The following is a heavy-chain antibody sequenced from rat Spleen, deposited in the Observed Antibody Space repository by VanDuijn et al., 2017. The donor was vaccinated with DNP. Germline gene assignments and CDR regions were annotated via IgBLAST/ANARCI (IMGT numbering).Heavy chain of an antibody. CDR2: ISPSGGSP. Sequence: EVQLVESGGGLVQPGRSLKLSCAASGFTFSNYDMAWVRQAPTKGLEWVASISPSGGSPYYRDSVKGRFTVSRDNAKSSLYLQMDSLRSEDTATYYCARSPGYNYAMDAWGQGTSVTVSS. D-gene: IGHD1-4*01. CDR3: ARSPGYNYAMDA. CDR1: GFTFSNYD. J-gene: IGHJ4*01. V-gene: IGHV5-25*01.